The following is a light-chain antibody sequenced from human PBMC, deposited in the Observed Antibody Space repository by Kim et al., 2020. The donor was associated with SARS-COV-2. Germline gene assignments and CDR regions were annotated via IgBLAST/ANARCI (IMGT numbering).Light chain of an antibody. Sequence: GDSVTITCRASQDIGSYLAWHQQKPGKVPKLLIEAASILQSGGPSRFSGSGTGTEFTLTISSLQPEDVAIYYCQKYNSAPFTFGPGTKVDIK. V-gene: IGKV1-27*01. CDR2: AAS. CDR3: QKYNSAPFT. J-gene: IGKJ3*01. CDR1: QDIGSY.